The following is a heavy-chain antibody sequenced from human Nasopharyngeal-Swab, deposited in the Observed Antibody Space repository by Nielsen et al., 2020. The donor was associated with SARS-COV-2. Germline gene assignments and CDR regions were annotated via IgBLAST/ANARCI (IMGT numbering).Heavy chain of an antibody. CDR3: ARDKQGFDP. J-gene: IGHJ5*02. CDR2: TYYRSKRYN. Sequence: WIRQSPSRGLEWLGRTYYRSKRYNAYAVSVRSRISINLDTSKNQFSPQLHSVTPEDTVVYYCARDKQGFDPWGQGTLVTVSS. D-gene: IGHD1/OR15-1a*01. V-gene: IGHV6-1*01.